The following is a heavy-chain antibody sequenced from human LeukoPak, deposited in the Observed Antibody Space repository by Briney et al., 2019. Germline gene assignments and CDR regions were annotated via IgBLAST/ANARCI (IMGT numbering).Heavy chain of an antibody. J-gene: IGHJ4*02. V-gene: IGHV1-18*04. D-gene: IGHD5-12*01. CDR2: ISAYNGNT. CDR1: GYTFTSYG. CDR3: ARQATWEVSVDY. Sequence: ASVKVSCKASGYTFTSYGISWVRQAPGQGREGMGWISAYNGNTNYAQKLQGRVTMTTDTSTSTAYMELRSLRSDDTAVYYCARQATWEVSVDYWGQGTLVTVSS.